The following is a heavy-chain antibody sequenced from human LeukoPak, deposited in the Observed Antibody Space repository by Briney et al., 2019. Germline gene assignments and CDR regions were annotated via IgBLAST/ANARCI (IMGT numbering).Heavy chain of an antibody. CDR1: GGSIGSDY. V-gene: IGHV4-59*08. CDR3: AKYGNSGWVIDN. D-gene: IGHD6-19*01. Sequence: SETLSLTCTVSGGSIGSDYWTWIRQPPGKGLEYIGYIYYAGGTNYNPSLKSRVTISVDTSKNQFSLKLSSVTAADTAVYFCAKYGNSGWVIDNWGQGTLVTVSS. J-gene: IGHJ4*02. CDR2: IYYAGGT.